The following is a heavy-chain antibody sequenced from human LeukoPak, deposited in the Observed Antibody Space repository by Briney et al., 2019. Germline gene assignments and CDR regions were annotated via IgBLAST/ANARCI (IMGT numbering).Heavy chain of an antibody. CDR2: ISGSGDYT. CDR1: GFTSSSHG. J-gene: IGHJ4*02. D-gene: IGHD3-10*01. Sequence: GGTLRLSCAASGFTSSSHGMSWVRQAPGKGLEWVSTISGSGDYTYYADSVKGRFTISRDNSKNTLYLQMNSLRAEDTAVYYCAKVTYGSGTYGAFDSWGQGTLVTVSS. V-gene: IGHV3-23*01. CDR3: AKVTYGSGTYGAFDS.